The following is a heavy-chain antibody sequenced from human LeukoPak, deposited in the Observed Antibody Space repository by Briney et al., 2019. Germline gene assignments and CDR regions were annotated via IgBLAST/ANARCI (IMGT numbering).Heavy chain of an antibody. CDR3: AGCIDGDYVFDY. CDR2: IYYSGST. CDR1: GGSISSGGYY. J-gene: IGHJ4*02. Sequence: PSQTLSLTCTVSGGSISSGGYYWSWIRQHPGKGLEWIGYIYYSGSTYYNPSLKSRVTISVDTSKNQFSLKLSSVTAADTAVYYCAGCIDGDYVFDYWGQGTLVTVSS. V-gene: IGHV4-31*03. D-gene: IGHD4-17*01.